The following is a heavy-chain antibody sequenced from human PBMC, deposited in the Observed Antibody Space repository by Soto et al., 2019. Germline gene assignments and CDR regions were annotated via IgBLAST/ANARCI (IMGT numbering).Heavy chain of an antibody. D-gene: IGHD3-10*01. Sequence: SETLSLTCTVSGGPVSSGSYYWSWIRQPPGKGLEWIGYIYYSGSTNYNPSLKSRVTISIDMSENQFSLKLTSVTTADTAVYYCATTYGGYFAFWGQGTLVTAPQ. CDR1: GGPVSSGSYY. CDR2: IYYSGST. CDR3: ATTYGGYFAF. J-gene: IGHJ4*02. V-gene: IGHV4-61*01.